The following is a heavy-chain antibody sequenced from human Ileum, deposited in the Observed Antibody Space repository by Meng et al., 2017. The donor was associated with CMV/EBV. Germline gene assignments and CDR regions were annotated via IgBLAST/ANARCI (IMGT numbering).Heavy chain of an antibody. Sequence: GSLRLSCTVSGGSISSYYWSWIRQSPGKGLDWIGYIYYTGTGDYNPSLQSRVTMSIDTSKNQFSLNLHSVTAADTGIYYCARRAYSSGFYYFDFWGQGTLVTVSS. CDR1: GGSISSYY. V-gene: IGHV4-59*01. J-gene: IGHJ4*02. D-gene: IGHD6-19*01. CDR2: IYYTGTG. CDR3: ARRAYSSGFYYFDF.